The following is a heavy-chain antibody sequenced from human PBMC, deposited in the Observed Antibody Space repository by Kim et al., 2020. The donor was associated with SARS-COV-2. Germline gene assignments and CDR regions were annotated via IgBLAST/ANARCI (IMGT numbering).Heavy chain of an antibody. CDR3: ARSLAYSNSIMDAQ. V-gene: IGHV3-23*01. CDR1: GFTLTSYA. D-gene: IGHD6-6*01. Sequence: GGSLRLSCTVSGFTLTSYAMNWVRQAPGNGLEWVSAISGTGVDTFYADSVKCRFTISRDKYKNILFLEMNNLRVEDTAMHYCARSLAYSNSIMDAQWGQGTPVAVS. CDR2: ISGTGVDT. J-gene: IGHJ4*02.